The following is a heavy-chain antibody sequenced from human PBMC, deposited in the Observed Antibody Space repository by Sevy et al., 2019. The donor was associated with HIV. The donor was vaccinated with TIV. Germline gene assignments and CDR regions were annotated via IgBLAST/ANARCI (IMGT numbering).Heavy chain of an antibody. J-gene: IGHJ4*02. CDR3: ARGPPDGSYDYFNY. CDR1: GFTFINYN. V-gene: IGHV3-21*06. D-gene: IGHD1-26*01. CDR2: ISGSSNYI. Sequence: GGSLRLSCAASGFTFINYNMNWVRQAPGKGLEWVSSISGSSNYIYYAESLKGRFIISRDNAKDTLYLQMNGLRADETAVYYCARGPPDGSYDYFNYWGRGTLVTVSS.